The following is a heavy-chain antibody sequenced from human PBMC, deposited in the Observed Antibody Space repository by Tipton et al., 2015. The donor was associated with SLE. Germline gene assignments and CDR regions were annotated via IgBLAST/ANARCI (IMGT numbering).Heavy chain of an antibody. D-gene: IGHD3-10*01. CDR3: ARDLITIVRGVTPDAFDI. V-gene: IGHV4-34*01. CDR2: INHSGST. CDR1: GGSFSGYY. J-gene: IGHJ3*02. Sequence: TLSLTCAVYGGSFSGYYWSWIRQPPGKGLEWIGEINHSGSTNYNPSLKSRVTISVDTSKNQFSLKLSSVTAADTAVYYCARDLITIVRGVTPDAFDIWGQGTMVTVSS.